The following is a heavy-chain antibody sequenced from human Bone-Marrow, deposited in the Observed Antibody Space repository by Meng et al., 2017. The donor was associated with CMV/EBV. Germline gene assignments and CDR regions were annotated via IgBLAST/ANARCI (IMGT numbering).Heavy chain of an antibody. Sequence: GGSLRLSCAASGFTFSSYWMHWVRQAPGKGLVWVSRINSDGSSTSYADSVKGRFTISRDDSKNSLYLQMNSLKTEDTAVYYCASGVYGGSYYYYGMDVWGQGTTVTVSS. D-gene: IGHD4/OR15-4a*01. CDR3: ASGVYGGSYYYYGMDV. CDR2: INSDGSST. J-gene: IGHJ6*02. CDR1: GFTFSSYW. V-gene: IGHV3-74*01.